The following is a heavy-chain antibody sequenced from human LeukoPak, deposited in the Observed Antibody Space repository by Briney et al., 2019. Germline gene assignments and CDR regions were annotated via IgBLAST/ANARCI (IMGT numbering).Heavy chain of an antibody. CDR2: IKPDGGET. Sequence: GGSLRLSCAASGFTFSNYWMNWVRQAPGKGLEWVANIKPDGGETYYLDSVKGQFTISRDNAKSSLYLQMNSLRAEDTAVYYCARDYNLGQGTLVTVSS. CDR3: ARDYN. J-gene: IGHJ4*02. CDR1: GFTFSNYW. V-gene: IGHV3-7*01.